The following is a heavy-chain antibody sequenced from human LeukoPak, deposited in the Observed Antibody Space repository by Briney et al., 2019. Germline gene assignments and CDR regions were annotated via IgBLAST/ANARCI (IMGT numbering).Heavy chain of an antibody. CDR3: ARGPPAYCSGGSCYRTEYFQH. Sequence: ASVKVSCKASGYIFTSYGISWVRQAPGQGLEWMGWNSAYNDKTNYAQKLQGRVTMTTDTSTSTAYMELRSLRSDDTAAYYCARGPPAYCSGGSCYRTEYFQHWGQGTLVTVSS. CDR1: GYIFTSYG. J-gene: IGHJ1*01. V-gene: IGHV1-18*01. CDR2: NSAYNDKT. D-gene: IGHD2-15*01.